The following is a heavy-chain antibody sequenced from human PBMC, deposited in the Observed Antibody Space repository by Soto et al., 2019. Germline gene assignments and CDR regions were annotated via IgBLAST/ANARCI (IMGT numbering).Heavy chain of an antibody. J-gene: IGHJ4*02. V-gene: IGHV4-59*01. CDR2: IYNSGST. Sequence: QVQLQESGPGLVRPSETLSLTCPVSGGSISSYYWSWIRQPPGKGLEWLGYIYNSGSTNYNPSLKSRVTISVDTSKNQFSLKLSSVTAADTAVYYCAYGDSRGPFDSWGQGTLVTVSS. CDR1: GGSISSYY. CDR3: AYGDSRGPFDS. D-gene: IGHD4-17*01.